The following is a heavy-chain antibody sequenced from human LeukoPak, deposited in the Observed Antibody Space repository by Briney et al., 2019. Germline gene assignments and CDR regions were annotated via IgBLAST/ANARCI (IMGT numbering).Heavy chain of an antibody. V-gene: IGHV3-74*01. CDR3: AKNAGYSYGLYYFDY. D-gene: IGHD5-18*01. CDR1: GFTFSSYW. Sequence: PGGSLRLSCAASGFTFSSYWMHWVRQVPGKGLVWVSRINSDGSSTTYADSVKGRFTISRDNAKNTLYLQMDSLRAEDSAVYYCAKNAGYSYGLYYFDYWGQGTLVTVSS. J-gene: IGHJ4*02. CDR2: INSDGSST.